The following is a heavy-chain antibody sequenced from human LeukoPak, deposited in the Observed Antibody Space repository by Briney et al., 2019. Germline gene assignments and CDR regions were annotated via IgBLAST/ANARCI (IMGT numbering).Heavy chain of an antibody. J-gene: IGHJ4*02. CDR3: ARDNPYRY. CDR2: IYYSGST. CDR1: GGSISSSNW. V-gene: IGHV4-4*02. D-gene: IGHD1-14*01. Sequence: PSGTLSLTCAVSGGSISSSNWWSWVRQHPGKGLEWIGYIYYSGSTYYNPSLKSRVTISVDTSKNQFSLKLSSVTAADTAVYYCARDNPYRYWGQGTLVTVSS.